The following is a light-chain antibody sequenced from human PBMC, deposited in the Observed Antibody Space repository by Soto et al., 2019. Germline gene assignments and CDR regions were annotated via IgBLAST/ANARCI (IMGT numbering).Light chain of an antibody. CDR2: DAS. Sequence: EIVLTQSPGALSLSPGERATLSCRASQNISIYLAWYQQKPGQAPRLLIYDASNRATGIPARFSGSGSGTDFTLTISSLEPEDFAVYYCQQRSDWLLTFGGGTKVDIK. CDR3: QQRSDWLLT. V-gene: IGKV3-11*01. J-gene: IGKJ4*01. CDR1: QNISIY.